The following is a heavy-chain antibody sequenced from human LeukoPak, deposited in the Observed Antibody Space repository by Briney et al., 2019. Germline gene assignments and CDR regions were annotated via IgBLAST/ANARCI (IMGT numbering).Heavy chain of an antibody. V-gene: IGHV4-4*07. Sequence: SETLSLTCTVSGGSISDYYWTWIRQPAGKGLEWIGRISASGTANYNPSLTSRVTLSVDTSKKQFSLKLNSVTAADTAVYYCARAGHPDIVVVPAAIWWFDPWGQGTLVTVSS. CDR2: ISASGTA. CDR3: ARAGHPDIVVVPAAIWWFDP. D-gene: IGHD2-2*02. J-gene: IGHJ5*02. CDR1: GGSISDYY.